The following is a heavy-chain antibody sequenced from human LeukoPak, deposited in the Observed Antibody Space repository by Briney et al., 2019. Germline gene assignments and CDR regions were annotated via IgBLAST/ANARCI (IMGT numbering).Heavy chain of an antibody. CDR3: ARSDNWNYPDY. CDR2: MNPSNGNT. Sequence: ASVKVSCKASGYTFTGFDINWVRQATGQGLEWMGWMNPSNGNTGYAQKFQGRVTITRNTSISTAYMELSSLRSEDTAVYYCARSDNWNYPDYWGQGTLVTVSS. D-gene: IGHD1-20*01. CDR1: GYTFTGFD. J-gene: IGHJ4*02. V-gene: IGHV1-8*01.